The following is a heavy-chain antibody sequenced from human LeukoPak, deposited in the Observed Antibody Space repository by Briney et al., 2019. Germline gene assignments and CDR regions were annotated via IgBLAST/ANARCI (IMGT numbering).Heavy chain of an antibody. CDR3: TRALGYCSSTSCSLDY. CDR1: GGTFSSYA. J-gene: IGHJ4*02. V-gene: IGHV1-69*05. CDR2: IIPIFGTA. D-gene: IGHD2-2*01. Sequence: SVKVSCKASGGTFSSYAISWVRQAPGQGLEWMGGIIPIFGTANYAQKFQGRVTITTDESTSTAYMELSSLRSEDTAVYYCTRALGYCSSTSCSLDYWGQGTLVTVSS.